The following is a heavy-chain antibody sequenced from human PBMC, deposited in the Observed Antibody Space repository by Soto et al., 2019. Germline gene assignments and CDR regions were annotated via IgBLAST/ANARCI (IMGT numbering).Heavy chain of an antibody. CDR1: GFTFSSYA. CDR2: ISGSGGST. CDR3: AKGRWGDWFRHLFDY. D-gene: IGHD3-9*01. V-gene: IGHV3-23*01. J-gene: IGHJ4*02. Sequence: EVQLLESGGGLVQPGGSLRLSCAASGFTFSSYAMSWVRQAPGKGLEWVSAISGSGGSTYYADSVKGRFTISRDNSKNTLYLHMNGLRAGDTAVYYCAKGRWGDWFRHLFDYWGQGNLVTVSS.